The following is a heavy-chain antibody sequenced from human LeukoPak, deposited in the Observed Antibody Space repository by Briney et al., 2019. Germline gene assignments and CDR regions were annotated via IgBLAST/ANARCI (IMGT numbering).Heavy chain of an antibody. CDR2: FSGSGGST. CDR1: GFIFSNYA. J-gene: IGHJ4*02. V-gene: IGHV3-23*01. CDR3: AKLPGGSCYSAVDH. D-gene: IGHD2-15*01. Sequence: GGSLRLSCAASGFIFSNYAMSWVRQAPGKGLQWVSAFSGSGGSTYYADSVKGWFTISRDNSKNTLYLQMNSLRAEDTAVYYCAKLPGGSCYSAVDHWGQGTLVTVSS.